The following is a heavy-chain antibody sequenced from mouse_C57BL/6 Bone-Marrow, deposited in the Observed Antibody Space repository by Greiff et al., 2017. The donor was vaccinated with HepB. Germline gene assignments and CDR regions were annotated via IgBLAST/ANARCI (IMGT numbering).Heavy chain of an antibody. CDR3: TSKDGYYLAY. CDR2: IDPETGGT. Sequence: VKLVESGAELVRPGASVTLSCKASGYTFTDYEMHWVKQTPVHGLEWIGAIDPETGGTAYNQKFKGKAILTADKSSSTAYMELRSLTSEDSAVYYCTSKDGYYLAYWGQGTTLTVSS. D-gene: IGHD2-3*01. V-gene: IGHV1-15*01. J-gene: IGHJ2*01. CDR1: GYTFTDYE.